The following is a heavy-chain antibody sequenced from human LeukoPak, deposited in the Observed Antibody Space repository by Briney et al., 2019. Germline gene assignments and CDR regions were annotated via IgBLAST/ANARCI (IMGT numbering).Heavy chain of an antibody. CDR2: ISGSGGST. J-gene: IGHJ4*02. CDR3: AKDVTMIVVAKDY. D-gene: IGHD3-22*01. V-gene: IGHV3-23*01. CDR1: GFTFSSYG. Sequence: GGSLRLSCAASGFTFSSYGMSWVRQAPGKGLEWASAISGSGGSTYYADSVRGRFTISRDISKNTLYLQMNSLRAEDTAVYYCAKDVTMIVVAKDYWGQGTLVTVSS.